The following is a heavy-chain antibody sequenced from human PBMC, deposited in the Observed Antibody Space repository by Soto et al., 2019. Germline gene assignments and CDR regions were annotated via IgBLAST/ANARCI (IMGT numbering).Heavy chain of an antibody. CDR1: GFTFSNFA. J-gene: IGHJ4*02. Sequence: EVQLLESGGGLVQPGGSLRLSCAASGFTFSNFAMFWVRQAPGKGLEWVSSISRTGGAAHYADSVNGRFTISRDNSNNTLSLQMDSLRAASTAVYYCAKADDYIGRSYPRELDYWGQGILVSVSS. CDR2: ISRTGGAA. D-gene: IGHD3-16*02. CDR3: AKADDYIGRSYPRELDY. V-gene: IGHV3-23*01.